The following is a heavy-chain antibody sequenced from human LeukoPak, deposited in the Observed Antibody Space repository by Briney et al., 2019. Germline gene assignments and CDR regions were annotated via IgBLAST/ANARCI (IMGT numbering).Heavy chain of an antibody. Sequence: GASVKVSCKASGYTFTGYYMHWVRQAPGQGLEWMGWINPNSGGTNYAQKFQGWVTMTRDTSISTAYMELGRLRSDDTAVYYCARGGMRDTAMVLFDYWGQGTLVTVSS. D-gene: IGHD5-18*01. CDR1: GYTFTGYY. J-gene: IGHJ4*02. V-gene: IGHV1-2*04. CDR3: ARGGMRDTAMVLFDY. CDR2: INPNSGGT.